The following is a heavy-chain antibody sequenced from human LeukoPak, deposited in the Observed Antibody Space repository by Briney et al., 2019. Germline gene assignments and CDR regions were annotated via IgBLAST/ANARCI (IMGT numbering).Heavy chain of an antibody. Sequence: SETLSLTCTVSGGSISSYYWSWIRQPAGKGLEWIGRIYTSGSTNYNPSLKSRVAMSVGTSKNQFSLKLSSVTAADTAVYYCARDLCGGDCSWFDPWGQGTLVTVSS. V-gene: IGHV4-4*07. CDR1: GGSISSYY. CDR3: ARDLCGGDCSWFDP. CDR2: IYTSGST. D-gene: IGHD2-21*02. J-gene: IGHJ5*02.